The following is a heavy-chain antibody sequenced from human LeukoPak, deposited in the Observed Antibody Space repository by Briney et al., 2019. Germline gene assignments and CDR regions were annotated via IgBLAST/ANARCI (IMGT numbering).Heavy chain of an antibody. V-gene: IGHV3-48*01. CDR1: GFTFSSYS. Sequence: GGSLRLSCAASGFTFSSYSMNWVRQAPGKGLEWVSYVSSSSSTIYYADSVKGRFTISRDNAKNSLYLQMNSLRAEDTAVYYCAREWGTYCGGDCHLDYWGQGTPVTVSS. CDR3: AREWGTYCGGDCHLDY. J-gene: IGHJ4*02. D-gene: IGHD2-21*01. CDR2: VSSSSSTI.